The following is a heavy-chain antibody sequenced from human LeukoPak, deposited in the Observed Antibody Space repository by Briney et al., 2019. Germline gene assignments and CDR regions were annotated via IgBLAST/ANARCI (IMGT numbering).Heavy chain of an antibody. V-gene: IGHV3-21*01. CDR2: ISSSSSYI. CDR3: ARSHGGNSGWFDP. CDR1: GFTFSSYS. J-gene: IGHJ5*02. D-gene: IGHD4-23*01. Sequence: GGSLRLSCAASGFTFSSYSMNWVRQAPGKGLELVSSISSSSSYIYYADSVKGRFTISRDNAKNSLYLQMNSLRADDTAVYYCARSHGGNSGWFDPWGQGTLVTVSS.